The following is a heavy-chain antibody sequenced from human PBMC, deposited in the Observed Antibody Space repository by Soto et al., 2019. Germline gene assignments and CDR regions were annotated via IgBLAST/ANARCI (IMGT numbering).Heavy chain of an antibody. Sequence: QVQLVQSGAEVKKPGASVKVSCKASGYTFASYAISWMRQAPGQGLEWMGWISAYNGNTNYAQKLQGRVTMTTYTSMSTSFLALRRPRSVDTAVYYFSRDPPPPDYWGQGTLVTVSS. CDR2: ISAYNGNT. V-gene: IGHV1-18*01. CDR3: SRDPPPPDY. J-gene: IGHJ4*02. CDR1: GYTFASYA.